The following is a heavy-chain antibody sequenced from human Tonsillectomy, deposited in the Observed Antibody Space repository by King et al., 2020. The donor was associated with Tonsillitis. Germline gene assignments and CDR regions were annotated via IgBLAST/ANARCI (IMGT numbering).Heavy chain of an antibody. CDR2: ITYDGSNK. Sequence: VQLVESGGGVVQPGRSLRLSCAASGFTFSSYGMHWVRQAPGQGLEWVAVITYDGSNKYYADSVKGRFTIPRNNSMNTLYLQMNSLRAEDTAVYYFAKGGQGGCDYWGQGTLVTVSS. CDR1: GFTFSSYG. CDR3: AKGGQGGCDY. D-gene: IGHD1-26*01. J-gene: IGHJ4*02. V-gene: IGHV3-30*18.